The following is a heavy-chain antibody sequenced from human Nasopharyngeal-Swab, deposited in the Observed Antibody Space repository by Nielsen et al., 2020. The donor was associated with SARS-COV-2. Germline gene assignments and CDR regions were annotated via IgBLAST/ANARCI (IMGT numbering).Heavy chain of an antibody. CDR2: SHYSGST. Sequence: SETLSLICTVSGASISSYYWSWIRQTPGKGLEWVAYSHYSGSTNYNPSLKSRVTMSVDTSKRQFSLMLTSVTAADTAVYYCARGFDYWGQGTLVTVSS. CDR3: ARGFDY. CDR1: GASISSYY. V-gene: IGHV4-59*08. J-gene: IGHJ4*02.